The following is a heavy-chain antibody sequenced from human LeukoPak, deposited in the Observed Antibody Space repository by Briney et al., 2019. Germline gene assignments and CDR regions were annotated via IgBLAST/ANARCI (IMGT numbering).Heavy chain of an antibody. Sequence: SETLSLTCTVSGDSVISGGSVNFGSYYWSWIRQPPGKGLEWIGYIYYSGSTNYNPSLKSRVTISVDTSKDQFSLKLSSVTAADTAVYYCARRATVTYTYGMDVWGQGTTVTVSS. J-gene: IGHJ6*02. CDR3: ARRATVTYTYGMDV. D-gene: IGHD4-17*01. CDR1: GGSVNFGSYY. V-gene: IGHV4-61*01. CDR2: IYYSGST.